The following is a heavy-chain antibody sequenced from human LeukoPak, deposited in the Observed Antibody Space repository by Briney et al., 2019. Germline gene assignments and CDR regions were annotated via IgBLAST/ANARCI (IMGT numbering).Heavy chain of an antibody. J-gene: IGHJ5*02. D-gene: IGHD6-13*01. Sequence: ASVTVSCKASGYTFTSYGISWVRHAPGQGLEWMGWISAYNGNTNYAQKLQGRVTMTTDTSTSTAYMELRSLRSDDTAVCYCARVGLGAAAGNWFDPWGQGNLVTVSS. CDR3: ARVGLGAAAGNWFDP. V-gene: IGHV1-18*01. CDR2: ISAYNGNT. CDR1: GYTFTSYG.